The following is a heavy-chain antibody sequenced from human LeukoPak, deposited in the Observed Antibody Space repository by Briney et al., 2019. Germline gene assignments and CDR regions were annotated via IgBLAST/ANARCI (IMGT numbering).Heavy chain of an antibody. V-gene: IGHV4-4*07. J-gene: IGHJ4*02. D-gene: IGHD3/OR15-3a*01. CDR3: ARAVLDAVYYFDY. Sequence: SEALSLTCTVPGGSISSYYWSCSRQPAGKGLEWIGRIYARGSTNYNPSLKSRVAMSADTSKNQLPLKHSCVTCAETAVYYFARAVLDAVYYFDYWGQGTLVTVYS. CDR2: IYARGST. CDR1: GGSISSYY.